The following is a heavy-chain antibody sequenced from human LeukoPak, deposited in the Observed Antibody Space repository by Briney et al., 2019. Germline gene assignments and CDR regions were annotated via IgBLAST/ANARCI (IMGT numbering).Heavy chain of an antibody. CDR1: GGSFSGYY. CDR3: ARGLLGVVDY. Sequence: SETLSLTCAVYGGSFSGYYWSWIRQPPGKGLEWIGEINHSGSTNYNPSLKSRVTISVDTSKNQFSRKLSSVTAADTAVYYFARGLLGVVDYWGQGTLVTVSS. V-gene: IGHV4-34*01. D-gene: IGHD2-2*01. CDR2: INHSGST. J-gene: IGHJ4*02.